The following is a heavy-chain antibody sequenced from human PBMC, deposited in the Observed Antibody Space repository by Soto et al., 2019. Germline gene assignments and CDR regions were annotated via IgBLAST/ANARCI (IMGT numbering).Heavy chain of an antibody. D-gene: IGHD3-10*01. CDR2: VYYSGSA. V-gene: IGHV4-4*02. Sequence: SETLSLTCTVSSGSITSSLWWSWVRQSPGKGLEWIGEVYYSGSAHYIPSLKSRVTISVDTSKNQFSLKLSSVTAADTAVYYCARDRGASPQYYGSGSYSVKYGMDVWGQGTTVTVSS. CDR1: SGSITSSLW. J-gene: IGHJ6*02. CDR3: ARDRGASPQYYGSGSYSVKYGMDV.